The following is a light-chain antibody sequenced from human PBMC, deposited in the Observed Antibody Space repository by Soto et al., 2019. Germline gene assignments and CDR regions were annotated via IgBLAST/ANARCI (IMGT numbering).Light chain of an antibody. V-gene: IGKV1-27*01. J-gene: IGKJ1*01. CDR3: QHYNTYPWT. CDR1: QGISNY. Sequence: DIHMTQSPSSLSASVGYRFTITCRARQGISNYLAWYQQKPGKVPKLLIYAASTLQSGVPSRFSGSGSGTDFTLTISSLQPGDFATYYCQHYNTYPWTFGQGTKVDIK. CDR2: AAS.